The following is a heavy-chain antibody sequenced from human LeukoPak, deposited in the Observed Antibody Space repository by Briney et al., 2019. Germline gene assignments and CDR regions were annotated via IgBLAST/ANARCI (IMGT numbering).Heavy chain of an antibody. J-gene: IGHJ4*02. CDR2: ISYDGSNK. Sequence: GRSLRLSCAASGFTFSSYAMHWVRQAPGKGLEWVAVISYDGSNKYYADSVKGRFTISRDNSKNTLYLQMNSLRAEDTAVYYCARAAGMVIYPFDYWGQGTLVTVSS. V-gene: IGHV3-30-3*01. D-gene: IGHD3-22*01. CDR1: GFTFSSYA. CDR3: ARAAGMVIYPFDY.